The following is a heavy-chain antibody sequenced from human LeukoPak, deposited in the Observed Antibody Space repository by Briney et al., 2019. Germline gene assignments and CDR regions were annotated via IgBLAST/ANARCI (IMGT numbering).Heavy chain of an antibody. CDR1: GYSFTSYW. CDR2: IYPGDSGT. CDR3: ARGSLGSSGYPYYFDY. D-gene: IGHD3-22*01. Sequence: GESLKISCKGSGYSFTSYWIGWVRQMPGKGLEWMGIIYPGDSGTRYSPSFQGQVTISADKSISTAYLQWSSLKASDTAMYYCARGSLGSSGYPYYFDYWGQGTLLTVSS. V-gene: IGHV5-51*01. J-gene: IGHJ4*02.